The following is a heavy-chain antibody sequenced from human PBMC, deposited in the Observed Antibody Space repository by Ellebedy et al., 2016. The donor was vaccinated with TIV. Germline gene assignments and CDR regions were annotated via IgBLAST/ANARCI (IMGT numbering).Heavy chain of an antibody. D-gene: IGHD2/OR15-2a*01. CDR1: GFTFSSYW. Sequence: PGGSLRLSCAASGFTFSSYWMYWVRQAPGKGTVWVSRIKSDGSDTDYADSVKGRFTISRDNAKNTLSRQMNSLSAEDKAIYYCARDFYLDVWGQGTTVTVSS. CDR3: ARDFYLDV. CDR2: IKSDGSDT. V-gene: IGHV3-74*01. J-gene: IGHJ6*02.